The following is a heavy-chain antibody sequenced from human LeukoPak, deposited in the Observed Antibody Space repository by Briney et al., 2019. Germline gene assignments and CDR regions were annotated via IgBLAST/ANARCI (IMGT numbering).Heavy chain of an antibody. CDR3: AGDLRYSYGFDY. V-gene: IGHV4-38-2*02. CDR1: GYSISSGYY. D-gene: IGHD5-18*01. CDR2: IYHSGST. Sequence: PSETLSLTCTVSGYSISSGYYWGWIRQPPGKGLEWIGSIYHSGSTYYNPSLKSRVTISVDTSKNQFSLKLSSVTAADTAVYYRAGDLRYSYGFDYWGQGTLVTVSS. J-gene: IGHJ4*02.